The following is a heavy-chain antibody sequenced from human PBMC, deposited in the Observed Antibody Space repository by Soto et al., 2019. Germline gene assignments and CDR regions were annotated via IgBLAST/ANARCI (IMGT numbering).Heavy chain of an antibody. CDR3: AKRARPGYSSSWYYFDY. CDR2: ISGSGGST. D-gene: IGHD6-13*01. V-gene: IGHV3-23*01. CDR1: GFTFSSYA. Sequence: GGSLRLSCAASGFTFSSYAMSWVRQAPGKGLEWVSAISGSGGSTYYADSVKGRFTISRDNSKNTLYLQMNSLRAEDTAVYYCAKRARPGYSSSWYYFDYWGQGTLVTVSS. J-gene: IGHJ4*02.